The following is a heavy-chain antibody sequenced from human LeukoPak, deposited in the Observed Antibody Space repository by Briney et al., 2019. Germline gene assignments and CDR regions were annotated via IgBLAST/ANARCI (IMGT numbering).Heavy chain of an antibody. Sequence: GGSLRLSCAASGFTFSSYWMHWVRQAPGKGLVWVSRINSDGSSTSYADSVKGRFTISRDNAKNTLYLQMNSLRAEDTAVYYCARGTRITMVRVYPGGRAQSERGYYFDYWGQGTLVTVSS. J-gene: IGHJ4*02. V-gene: IGHV3-74*01. CDR2: INSDGSST. CDR3: ARGTRITMVRVYPGGRAQSERGYYFDY. CDR1: GFTFSSYW. D-gene: IGHD3-10*01.